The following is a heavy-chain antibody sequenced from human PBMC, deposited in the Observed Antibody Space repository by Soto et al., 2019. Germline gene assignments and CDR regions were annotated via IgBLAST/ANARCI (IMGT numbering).Heavy chain of an antibody. CDR3: ARTPSHYGEWSYGMDV. CDR1: GGSISSSSYY. D-gene: IGHD4-17*01. CDR2: IYYSGST. V-gene: IGHV4-61*01. J-gene: IGHJ6*02. Sequence: PSETLSLTCTVSGGSISSSSYYWSWIRQPPGKGLEWIGYIYYSGSTNYNPSLKSRVTISVDTSKNQFSLKLSSVTAADTAVYYCARTPSHYGEWSYGMDVWGQGTTVTVSS.